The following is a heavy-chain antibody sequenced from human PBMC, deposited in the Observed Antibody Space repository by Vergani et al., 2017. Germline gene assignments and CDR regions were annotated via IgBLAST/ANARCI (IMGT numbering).Heavy chain of an antibody. Sequence: QVQLVESGGGVVQTGRSLRLSCAASGFTFSSYGMHWVRQAPGKGREWVAFIWYEGSNKYYADSVKGRFTISRDNSKNTLYLQMKSLRAEDTAVYYCASPSDRSGYAFDIWGQGTMVTVSS. D-gene: IGHD3-10*01. CDR1: GFTFSSYG. CDR3: ASPSDRSGYAFDI. J-gene: IGHJ3*02. CDR2: IWYEGSNK. V-gene: IGHV3-33*01.